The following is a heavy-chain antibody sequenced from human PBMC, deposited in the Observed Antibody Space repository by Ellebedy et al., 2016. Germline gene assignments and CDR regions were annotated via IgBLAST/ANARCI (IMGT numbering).Heavy chain of an antibody. D-gene: IGHD4-17*01. CDR1: GFTFSDYY. V-gene: IGHV3-11*04. CDR3: ARVDGDLDY. Sequence: GESLKISXAASGFTFSDYYMSWIRQAPGKGLEWVSYISSSSSTIYYADSVKGRFTISRDNAKNSLYLQMNSLRAEDTAVYYCARVDGDLDYWGQGTLVTVSS. J-gene: IGHJ4*02. CDR2: ISSSSSTI.